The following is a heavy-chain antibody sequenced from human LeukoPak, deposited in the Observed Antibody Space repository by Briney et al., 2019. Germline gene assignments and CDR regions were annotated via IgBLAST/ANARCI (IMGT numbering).Heavy chain of an antibody. CDR1: GFAFSNYA. V-gene: IGHV3-23*01. Sequence: GESLRLSCAASGFAFSNYAMSWVRQAPGKGLEWVSTIRGSGGNTYYADSVKGRFTVSRDNSKNTLYLQMNSLRAEDTAVYFCAKDRATYYSGGFDYWGQGTLLTVSS. CDR3: AKDRATYYSGGFDY. CDR2: IRGSGGNT. D-gene: IGHD3-10*01. J-gene: IGHJ4*02.